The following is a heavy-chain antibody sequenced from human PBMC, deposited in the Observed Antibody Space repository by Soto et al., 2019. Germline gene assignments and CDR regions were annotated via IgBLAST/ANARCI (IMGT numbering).Heavy chain of an antibody. CDR1: GYTFTTYG. V-gene: IGHV1-18*01. D-gene: IGHD6-19*01. Sequence: QVHLVQSGTEVKKPGASVKVSCKTSGYTFTTYGISWVRQAPGQGLEWMGWISTYDGDTRYGQNFLGRVSLTADTSTNTAYMEVTSLTKDDTAVYYCAIQAGNLDVWGQGTTVIVSS. CDR2: ISTYDGDT. CDR3: AIQAGNLDV. J-gene: IGHJ6*02.